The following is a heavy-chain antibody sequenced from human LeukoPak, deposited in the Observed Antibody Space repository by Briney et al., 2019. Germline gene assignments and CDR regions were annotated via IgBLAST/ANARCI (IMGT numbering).Heavy chain of an antibody. V-gene: IGHV3-48*01. Sequence: PGGSLRLSCAASGFTFSSYSMNWVRQAPGKGLEWVSYISSSSSTIYYADSVKGRFTISRDNAKNSLYLQMNSLRAEDTAVYYCARSSGSYGGDIWGQGTMVTVSS. CDR1: GFTFSSYS. CDR2: ISSSSSTI. D-gene: IGHD1-26*01. CDR3: ARSSGSYGGDI. J-gene: IGHJ3*02.